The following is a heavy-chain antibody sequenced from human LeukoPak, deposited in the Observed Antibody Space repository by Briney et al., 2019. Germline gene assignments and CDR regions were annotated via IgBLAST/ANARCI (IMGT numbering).Heavy chain of an antibody. J-gene: IGHJ3*02. Sequence: GASVKVSCKASGFTFTSSAMQWVRQARGQRLEWIGWIVVGSGNTNYAQKFQERVTITRDMSTSTAYMELSSLRSEDTAAYYCAADHQIFSGAFDIWGQGTMVTVSS. CDR2: IVVGSGNT. D-gene: IGHD7-27*01. CDR1: GFTFTSSA. CDR3: AADHQIFSGAFDI. V-gene: IGHV1-58*02.